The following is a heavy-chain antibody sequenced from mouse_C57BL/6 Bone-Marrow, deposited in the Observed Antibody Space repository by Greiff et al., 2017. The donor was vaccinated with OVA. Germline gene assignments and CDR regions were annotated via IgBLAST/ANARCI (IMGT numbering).Heavy chain of an antibody. CDR3: ARRGPYGSSYDY. D-gene: IGHD1-1*01. V-gene: IGHV1-61*01. CDR2: IYPSDSET. CDR1: GYTFTSYW. J-gene: IGHJ2*01. Sequence: VQLQQPGAELVRPGSSVKLSCKASGYTFTSYWMDWVKQRPGQGLEWIGNIYPSDSETHYNQKFKDKATLTVDKSSSTAYIQLSSLTSEYSAVYYCARRGPYGSSYDYWGQGTTLTVSS.